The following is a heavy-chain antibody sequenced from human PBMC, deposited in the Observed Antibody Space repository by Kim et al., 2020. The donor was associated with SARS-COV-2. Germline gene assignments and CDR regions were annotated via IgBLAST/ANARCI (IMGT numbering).Heavy chain of an antibody. CDR2: IIPILGIA. Sequence: SVKVSCKASGGTFSSYAISWVRQAPGQGLEWMGRIIPILGIANYAQKFQGRVTITADKSTSTAYMELSSLRSEDTAVYYCARNGLQYYYDSSGYYWFDPWGQGTLVTVSS. V-gene: IGHV1-69*04. CDR1: GGTFSSYA. D-gene: IGHD3-22*01. J-gene: IGHJ5*02. CDR3: ARNGLQYYYDSSGYYWFDP.